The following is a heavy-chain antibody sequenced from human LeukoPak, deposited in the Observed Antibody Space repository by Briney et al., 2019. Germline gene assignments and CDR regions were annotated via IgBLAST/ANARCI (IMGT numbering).Heavy chain of an antibody. CDR1: GFTFSSYS. J-gene: IGHJ6*03. Sequence: GGSLRLSCAASGFTFSSYSMNWVRQAPGKGLEWVSSISSSSSYIYYADSVKGRFTISRDNSKNTLYLQMNSLRAEDTAVYYCAKGLLGSRYYMDVWGKGTTVTVSS. D-gene: IGHD6-13*01. CDR3: AKGLLGSRYYMDV. CDR2: ISSSSSYI. V-gene: IGHV3-21*01.